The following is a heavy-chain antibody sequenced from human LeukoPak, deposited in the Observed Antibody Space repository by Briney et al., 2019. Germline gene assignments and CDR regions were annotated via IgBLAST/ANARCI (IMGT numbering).Heavy chain of an antibody. Sequence: ASVKVSCKASGYTFTSYDINWVRQATGQGLEWMGWMNPNSGNTGYAQKFQGRVTITRNTSISTAYMELSSLRAEDTAVYYCATTGYDYVWGSVGGAFDIWGQGTMVTVSS. D-gene: IGHD3-16*01. CDR3: ATTGYDYVWGSVGGAFDI. CDR1: GYTFTSYD. J-gene: IGHJ3*02. V-gene: IGHV1-8*03. CDR2: MNPNSGNT.